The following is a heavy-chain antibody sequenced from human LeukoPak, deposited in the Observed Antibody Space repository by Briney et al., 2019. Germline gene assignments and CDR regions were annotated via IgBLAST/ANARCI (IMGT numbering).Heavy chain of an antibody. CDR2: ISSSSYM. CDR3: ARDQYYYDSNGRNFDY. V-gene: IGHV3-21*01. Sequence: GGSLRLSCAASGFIFSTYGMSWVRQAPGKGLEWVSSISSSSYMYYADSVKGRFTISRDNAKNSLYLQMNSLRAEDTAVYYCARDQYYYDSNGRNFDYWGQGTHVTVSS. CDR1: GFIFSTYG. D-gene: IGHD3-22*01. J-gene: IGHJ4*01.